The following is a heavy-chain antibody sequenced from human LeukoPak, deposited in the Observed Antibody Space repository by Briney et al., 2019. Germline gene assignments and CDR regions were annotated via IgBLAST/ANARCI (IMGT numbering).Heavy chain of an antibody. Sequence: SVKVSCKASGGTFSSYAISWVRQAPGQGLEWMGRIIPILGIANYAQKFQGRVTITADKSTSTAYMELSSLRSEDTALYYCARDATYYYDSSGYFLNDAFDIWGQGTMVTVSS. D-gene: IGHD3-22*01. CDR3: ARDATYYYDSSGYFLNDAFDI. CDR2: IIPILGIA. V-gene: IGHV1-69*04. CDR1: GGTFSSYA. J-gene: IGHJ3*02.